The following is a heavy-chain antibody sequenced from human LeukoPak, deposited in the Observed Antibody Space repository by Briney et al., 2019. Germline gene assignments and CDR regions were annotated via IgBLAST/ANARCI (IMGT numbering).Heavy chain of an antibody. Sequence: PGGSLRLSCVGSGFTFRNYWMSWVRQAPGRGLDWVATIKQDGILKHYADSVKGRFTISRDNAENSLYLQMDSLRAEDTAVYYCARGLEGYGDAFDIWGQGTMVTVSS. D-gene: IGHD2-15*01. V-gene: IGHV3-7*01. CDR3: ARGLEGYGDAFDI. CDR2: IKQDGILK. J-gene: IGHJ3*02. CDR1: GFTFRNYW.